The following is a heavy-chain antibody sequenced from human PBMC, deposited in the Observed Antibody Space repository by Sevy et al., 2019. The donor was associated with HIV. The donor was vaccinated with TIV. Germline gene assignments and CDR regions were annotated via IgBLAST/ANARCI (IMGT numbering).Heavy chain of an antibody. CDR1: GYTFTSYG. Sequence: GESLKISCKASGYTFTSYGISWVRQAPGQGLEWMGWISAYNGNTNYAQKLQGRVTMTTDTSTSTAYMELRSLRSDDTAVYYCARQPYDSSGYYKGHDAFDIWGQGTMVTVSS. J-gene: IGHJ3*02. D-gene: IGHD3-22*01. CDR3: ARQPYDSSGYYKGHDAFDI. V-gene: IGHV1-18*01. CDR2: ISAYNGNT.